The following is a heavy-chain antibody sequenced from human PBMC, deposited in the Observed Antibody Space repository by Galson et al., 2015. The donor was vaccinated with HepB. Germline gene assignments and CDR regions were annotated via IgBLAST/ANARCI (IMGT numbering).Heavy chain of an antibody. Sequence: SVKVSCKASGGTFSSYAISWVRQAPGQGLEWMGGIIPIFGTANYAQKFQGRVTITADESTSTAYMELSSLRSEDTAVYYCARDNDSNEKGFDYWGQGTLVTVSS. CDR2: IIPIFGTA. D-gene: IGHD4-11*01. CDR1: GGTFSSYA. J-gene: IGHJ4*02. V-gene: IGHV1-69*13. CDR3: ARDNDSNEKGFDY.